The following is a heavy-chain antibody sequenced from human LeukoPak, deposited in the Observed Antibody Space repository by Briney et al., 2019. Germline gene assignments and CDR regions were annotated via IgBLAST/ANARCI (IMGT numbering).Heavy chain of an antibody. CDR1: GYTFTGYY. J-gene: IGHJ5*02. V-gene: IGHV1-2*02. CDR3: ARPHSSSSNWFDP. D-gene: IGHD6-13*01. Sequence: ASVKVSCKASGYTFTGYYTHWVRQAPGQGLEWMGWINPNSGGTNYAQKFQGRVTMTRDTSISTAYMELSRLRSDDTAVYYCARPHSSSSNWFDPWGQGTLVTVSS. CDR2: INPNSGGT.